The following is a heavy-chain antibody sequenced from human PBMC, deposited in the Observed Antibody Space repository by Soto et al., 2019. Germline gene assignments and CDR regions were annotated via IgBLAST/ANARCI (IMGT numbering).Heavy chain of an antibody. CDR2: IFYLGSS. D-gene: IGHD3-3*02. Sequence: LSLTCTVSGVSIISSDFYWGWVRQPPGKGLEWIGSIFYLGSSYYNPSLKSRVTMSVDTSKNQFSLRLRSVTAADTALYFCARHSLALRKNNWFDPWGQGIMVTVSS. V-gene: IGHV4-39*01. J-gene: IGHJ5*02. CDR3: ARHSLALRKNNWFDP. CDR1: GVSIISSDFY.